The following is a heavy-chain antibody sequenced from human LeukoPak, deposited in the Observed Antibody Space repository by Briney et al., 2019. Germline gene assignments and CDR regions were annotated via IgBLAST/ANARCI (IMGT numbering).Heavy chain of an antibody. J-gene: IGHJ4*02. CDR2: ISLSGVT. CDR1: GGSISSTNW. D-gene: IGHD1-26*01. Sequence: SETLSLTCGVSGGSISSTNWWSWVRQPPGQGLEWIGEISLSGVTNYNPSLKSRVTMSLDRSKNRLSLTLTSVTAADTAVYYCSRESGAFSPFGYWGQGTLVTVYS. V-gene: IGHV4-4*02. CDR3: SRESGAFSPFGY.